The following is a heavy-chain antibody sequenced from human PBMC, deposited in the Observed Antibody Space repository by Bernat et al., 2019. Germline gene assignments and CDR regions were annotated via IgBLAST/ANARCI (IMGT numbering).Heavy chain of an antibody. J-gene: IGHJ4*02. CDR3: ARDVGIAAAGFYFDY. CDR1: GYTFTSYG. D-gene: IGHD6-13*01. V-gene: IGHV1-18*01. Sequence: QVQLVQSGAEVKKPGASVRVSCKASGYTFTSYGFSWGRQAPGQGLEWMGWISTYNGNTNYAQKLQDRVTMTTDTSTSAAYMELRSLRSDDTAMYYCARDVGIAAAGFYFDYWGQGTLVTVSS. CDR2: ISTYNGNT.